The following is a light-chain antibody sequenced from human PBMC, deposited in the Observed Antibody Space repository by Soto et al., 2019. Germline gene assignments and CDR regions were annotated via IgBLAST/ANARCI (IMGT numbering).Light chain of an antibody. J-gene: IGLJ2*01. CDR2: DVS. CDR1: SSDVGGYNY. CDR3: CSYTGSSTLV. V-gene: IGLV2-14*01. Sequence: QSALTQPASVSGSPGQSITISCTGTSSDVGGYNYVSWYQQHPGKAPKLIIYDVSNRPSGVSNRFSGSKSGNTASLTISGLQAEDEADFYCCSYTGSSTLVFGGGTQLTVL.